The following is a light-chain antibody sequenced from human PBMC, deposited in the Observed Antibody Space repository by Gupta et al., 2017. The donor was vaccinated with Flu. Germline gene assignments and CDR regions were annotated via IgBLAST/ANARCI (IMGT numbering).Light chain of an antibody. CDR2: AAS. J-gene: IGKJ3*01. CDR3: QQTNSFPFT. CDR1: HDLGRW. Sequence: DLQLTHSPSSVSASVRDRVTITCRASHDLGRWVAWYQQKPGKATKLLIYAASSLQRGVPSRFSGSGSGTDFSLTISSLQPEDFAIYYCQQTNSFPFTFGHGTKVDMK. V-gene: IGKV1-12*01.